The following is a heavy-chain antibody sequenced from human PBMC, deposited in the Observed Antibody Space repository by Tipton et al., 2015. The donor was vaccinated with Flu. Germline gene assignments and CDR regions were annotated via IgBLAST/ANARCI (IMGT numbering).Heavy chain of an antibody. D-gene: IGHD6-25*01. CDR1: TYSISSGYY. V-gene: IGHV4-38-2*02. CDR3: ARGAAAGDFEY. Sequence: TLSLTCSVSTYSISSGYYWGWIRQPPGKRLEWIGNIYFSGSTYYNPSLKSRVTISVDTSKNQYSLKLRSVTAADTAVYYCARGAAAGDFEYWGQGMLVTVSS. CDR2: IYFSGST. J-gene: IGHJ4*02.